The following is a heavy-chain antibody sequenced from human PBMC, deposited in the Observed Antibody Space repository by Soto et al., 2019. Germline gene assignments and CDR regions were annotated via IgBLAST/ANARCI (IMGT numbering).Heavy chain of an antibody. Sequence: QVQLVQSGAEVKKPGASAKVSCKASGYTLTGYYMHWVRQAPGQGLEWMGWINPNSGGTNYAQKFQGRVTMTRDTSISTAYMELSRLRSDDTAVYYCAILSPDVGTRGWFDPWGQGTLVTVSS. D-gene: IGHD1-1*01. J-gene: IGHJ5*02. CDR2: INPNSGGT. V-gene: IGHV1-2*02. CDR3: AILSPDVGTRGWFDP. CDR1: GYTLTGYY.